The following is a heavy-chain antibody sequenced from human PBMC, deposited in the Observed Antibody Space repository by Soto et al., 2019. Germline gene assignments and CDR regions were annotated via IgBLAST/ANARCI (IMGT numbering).Heavy chain of an antibody. CDR3: ARVAGGVAAAGALGFDY. Sequence: QVQLRESGPGLVKPSQTLSLTCTVSGGSITTDSYYWNWIRQLPGKGLQWLGYISYSGSTNYNPSLTSGVTIAVDQSKTQCPLKLGSVTAADTAVYYCARVAGGVAAAGALGFDYWGQGTLVTVSS. V-gene: IGHV4-31*03. J-gene: IGHJ4*02. D-gene: IGHD6-13*01. CDR2: ISYSGST. CDR1: GGSITTDSYY.